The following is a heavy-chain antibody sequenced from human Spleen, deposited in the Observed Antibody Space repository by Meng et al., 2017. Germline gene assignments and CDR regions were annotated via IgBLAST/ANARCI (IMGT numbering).Heavy chain of an antibody. Sequence: QVQRERSGAEVKKPRSSVKVSCKASGGTFSSYAIGWVRQAPGQGLEWMGRINPKSGDTHYAQKFQARATMTGDTSISTAYMELSGLRSDDTAMYYCARDEDISAAGKLFGDYWGQGTLVTVSS. J-gene: IGHJ4*02. V-gene: IGHV1-2*06. CDR2: INPKSGDT. CDR1: GGTFSSYA. D-gene: IGHD6-25*01. CDR3: ARDEDISAAGKLFGDY.